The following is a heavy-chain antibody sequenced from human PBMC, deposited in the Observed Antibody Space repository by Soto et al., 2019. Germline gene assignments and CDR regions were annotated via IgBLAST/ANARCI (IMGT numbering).Heavy chain of an antibody. CDR2: IYYSGST. CDR1: GGSISSGGYY. Sequence: SETLSLTCTVSGGSISSGGYYWSWIRQHPGKGLEWIGYIYYSGSTYYNPSLKSRVTISVDTSKNQFSLKLISVTAADTAVYYCARGRVVVVAAMYWFDPWGQGTLVTVSS. J-gene: IGHJ5*02. D-gene: IGHD2-15*01. CDR3: ARGRVVVVAAMYWFDP. V-gene: IGHV4-31*03.